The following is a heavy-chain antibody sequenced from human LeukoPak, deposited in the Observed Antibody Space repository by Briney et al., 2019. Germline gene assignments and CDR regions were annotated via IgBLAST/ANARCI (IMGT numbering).Heavy chain of an antibody. CDR3: AYGKYYFDY. D-gene: IGHD3-16*01. CDR1: GXSFTSYW. Sequence: GESLKISFRGSGXSFTSYWIGWVRQMPGKGLEWMGIINPGDSETKYSPSFQGQVTISADKSISTAYLQWSSLRASDTAIYFCAYGKYYFDYWGQGTLVTVSS. V-gene: IGHV5-51*01. J-gene: IGHJ4*02. CDR2: INPGDSET.